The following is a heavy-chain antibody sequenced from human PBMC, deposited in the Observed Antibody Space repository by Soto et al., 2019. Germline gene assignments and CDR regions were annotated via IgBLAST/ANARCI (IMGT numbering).Heavy chain of an antibody. J-gene: IGHJ6*02. CDR1: GGSISSGGYY. CDR2: IYYSGST. Sequence: SETLSLTCTVSGGSISSGGYYWSWIRQHPGKGLEWIGYIYYSGSTYYNPSLKSRVTISVDTSKNQFSLKLSSVTAADTAVYYCARVTIFGVAGIYYYYGMDVWGQGTTVTVSS. D-gene: IGHD3-3*01. V-gene: IGHV4-31*03. CDR3: ARVTIFGVAGIYYYYGMDV.